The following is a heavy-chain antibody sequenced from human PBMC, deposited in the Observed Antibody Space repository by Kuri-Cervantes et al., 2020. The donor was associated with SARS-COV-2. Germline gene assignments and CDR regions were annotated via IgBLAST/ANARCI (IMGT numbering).Heavy chain of an antibody. CDR2: IHRNGTT. Sequence: GSLRLSCAVSGGSISSSNWWSCVRQHPGKGLEWLGEIHRNGTTNYNPPLESRVTISVDRSKNQFSLTLRSVTAADTAVYYCAFNYGTGSYFYWGQGTLVTVSS. CDR3: AFNYGTGSYFY. J-gene: IGHJ4*02. D-gene: IGHD3-10*01. V-gene: IGHV4-4*02. CDR1: GGSISSSNW.